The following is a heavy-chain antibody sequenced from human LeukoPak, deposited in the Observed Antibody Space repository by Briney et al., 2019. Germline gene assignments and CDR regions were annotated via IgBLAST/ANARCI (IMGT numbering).Heavy chain of an antibody. J-gene: IGHJ4*02. Sequence: ALVKVSCKASGYNFTNYGISWVRQAPGQGLEWVGWISAYSGDTNYAQKLQGRLTMTTDTSPGTAYLELRSLTSADTAVYYCARAPSFGDYGGDYWGQGTLVTVSS. CDR1: GYNFTNYG. D-gene: IGHD4-17*01. V-gene: IGHV1-18*01. CDR3: ARAPSFGDYGGDY. CDR2: ISAYSGDT.